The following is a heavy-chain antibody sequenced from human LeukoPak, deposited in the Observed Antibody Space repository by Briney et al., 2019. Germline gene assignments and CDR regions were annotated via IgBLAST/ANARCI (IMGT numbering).Heavy chain of an antibody. Sequence: GGSLRLSCAASGFSFSSYGMNWVRQAPGKGVEGVSSISSSGTYVYYADSVKGRFTISRDNAKNSLSLQMNSLRADDAAVYYCARASSKQLAGYLPDGFDIWGQGTMVTVSS. CDR1: GFSFSSYG. V-gene: IGHV3-21*01. CDR3: ARASSKQLAGYLPDGFDI. CDR2: ISSSGTYV. D-gene: IGHD3-9*01. J-gene: IGHJ3*02.